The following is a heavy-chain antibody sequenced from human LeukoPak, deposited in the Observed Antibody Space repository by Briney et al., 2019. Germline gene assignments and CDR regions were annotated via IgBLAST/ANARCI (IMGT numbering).Heavy chain of an antibody. D-gene: IGHD3-10*01. CDR3: ARDRLGSGSSFDY. CDR2: ISSSGSTI. V-gene: IGHV3-48*04. J-gene: IGHJ4*02. Sequence: PGGSLRLSCAASGFTFSSYAMSWVRQAPGKGLEWVSYISSSGSTIYYADSVKGRFTISRDNAKNSLYLQMNSLRAEDTAVYYCARDRLGSGSSFDYWGQGTLVTVSS. CDR1: GFTFSSYA.